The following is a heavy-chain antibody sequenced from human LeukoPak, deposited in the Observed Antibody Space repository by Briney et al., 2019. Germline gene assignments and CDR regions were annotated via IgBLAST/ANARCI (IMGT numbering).Heavy chain of an antibody. CDR1: CYTFTSYG. CDR3: ARGHTEDYYGMDV. Sequence: ASVKVACKASCYTFTSYGISWVRQAPGQGLEWMGWISAYNGNTNYAQKLQRRVTMTTDTSTSTAYRGRRSLRSDDPAVYYWARGHTEDYYGMDVWGQGTTVTVSS. D-gene: IGHD2-8*02. V-gene: IGHV1-18*04. CDR2: ISAYNGNT. J-gene: IGHJ6*02.